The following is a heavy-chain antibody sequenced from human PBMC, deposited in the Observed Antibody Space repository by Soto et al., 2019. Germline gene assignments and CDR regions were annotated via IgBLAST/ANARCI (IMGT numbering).Heavy chain of an antibody. D-gene: IGHD2-2*01. CDR3: ARVASTYQLLSRWFDP. CDR2: INHSGST. J-gene: IGHJ5*02. Sequence: SETLSLTCAVYGGSFSGYYWSWIRQPPGKGLEWIGEINHSGSTNYNPSLKSRVTISVDTSKNQFSLKLSSVTAADTAVYYCARVASTYQLLSRWFDPWGQGTLVTVSS. V-gene: IGHV4-34*01. CDR1: GGSFSGYY.